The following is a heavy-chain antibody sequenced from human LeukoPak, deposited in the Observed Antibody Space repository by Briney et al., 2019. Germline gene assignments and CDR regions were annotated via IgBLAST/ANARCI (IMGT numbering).Heavy chain of an antibody. CDR3: ARKGSRGWWVAFDI. V-gene: IGHV3-74*01. CDR2: INSDGSST. D-gene: IGHD6-19*01. CDR1: GVSLGSYR. J-gene: IGHJ3*02. Sequence: QPGGSLRLSCAASGVSLGSYRMHSVRHAPGKGLVWVSRINSDGSSTSYADSVKGRFTISRDNAKNTLYLQMNSLRAEDTAVYYCARKGSRGWWVAFDICAQGTMVTVSS.